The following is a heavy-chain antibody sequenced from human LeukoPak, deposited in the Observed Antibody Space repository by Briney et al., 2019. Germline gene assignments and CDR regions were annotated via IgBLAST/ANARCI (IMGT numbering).Heavy chain of an antibody. CDR3: AKAGNSYYYYYMDV. D-gene: IGHD4-23*01. V-gene: IGHV3-20*04. CDR1: GFTFDDYG. J-gene: IGHJ6*03. Sequence: GGSLRLSCAASGFTFDDYGMSWVRQAPGKGLEWVSGINWNCGTTGYADSVKGRFTISRDNAKNSLYLQMNSLRAEDTAVYYCAKAGNSYYYYYMDVWGKGTTVTVSS. CDR2: INWNCGTT.